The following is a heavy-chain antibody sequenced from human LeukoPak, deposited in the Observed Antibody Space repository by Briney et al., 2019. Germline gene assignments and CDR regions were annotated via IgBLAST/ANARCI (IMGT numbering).Heavy chain of an antibody. V-gene: IGHV3-21*06. CDR3: ASPGSTLTAGPI. Sequence: GGSLRLSCAASGFTFSSFDMNWVRQAPGKGLEWVSSISSSSSYIKYADSVKGRFTISRDNALNSVHLQMNSLRVEDTAVYYCASPGSTLTAGPIWGQGSLVTVSS. CDR2: ISSSSSYI. CDR1: GFTFSSFD. J-gene: IGHJ4*02. D-gene: IGHD2-21*02.